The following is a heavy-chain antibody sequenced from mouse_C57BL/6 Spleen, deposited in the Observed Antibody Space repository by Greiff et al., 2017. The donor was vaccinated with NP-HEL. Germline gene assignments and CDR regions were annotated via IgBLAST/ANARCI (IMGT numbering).Heavy chain of an antibody. J-gene: IGHJ1*03. V-gene: IGHV5-17*01. CDR1: GFTFSDYG. CDR2: ISSGSSTI. D-gene: IGHD2-3*01. CDR3: ARRDGYYWYFDV. Sequence: EVQLVESGGGLVKPGGSLKLSCAASGFTFSDYGMHWVRQAPEKGLEWVAYISSGSSTIYYADTVKGRFTLSRDNAKTTLFLQMTSLRSEDTAMYYCARRDGYYWYFDVWGTGTTVTVSS.